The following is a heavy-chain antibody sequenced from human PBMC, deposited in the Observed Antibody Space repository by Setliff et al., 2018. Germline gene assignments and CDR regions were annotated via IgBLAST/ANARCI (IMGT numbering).Heavy chain of an antibody. CDR1: GGSISSYY. CDR3: ARQTGEQLVDY. Sequence: ETLSLTCTVSGGSISSYYWSWIRQPPGKGLEWIGYIYYSGSTYYNPSLKSRVTTLVDTSKNHFSLKLSSVTAADTAVYYCARQTGEQLVDYWGQGTLVTV. V-gene: IGHV4-59*08. J-gene: IGHJ4*02. CDR2: IYYSGST. D-gene: IGHD6-6*01.